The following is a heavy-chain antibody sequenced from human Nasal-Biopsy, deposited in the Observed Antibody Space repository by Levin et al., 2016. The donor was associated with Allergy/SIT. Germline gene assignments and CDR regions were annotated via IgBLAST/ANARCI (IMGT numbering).Heavy chain of an antibody. CDR1: GGTSNDAW. Sequence: GESLKISCTLSGGTSNDAWMNWVRQAPGKGLEWIGCSRNKENKYTTEYAASVKGRFTISRADSEYSLYLQMNSLKPEDTAVYYCTRDVSNRRGWYFDYWGQGTLVTVSS. V-gene: IGHV3-72*01. D-gene: IGHD6-19*01. CDR2: SRNKENKYTT. CDR3: TRDVSNRRGWYFDY. J-gene: IGHJ4*02.